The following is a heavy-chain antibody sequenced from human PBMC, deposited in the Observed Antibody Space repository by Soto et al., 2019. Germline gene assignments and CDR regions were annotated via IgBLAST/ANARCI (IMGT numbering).Heavy chain of an antibody. CDR3: ARDCSGGSCYPALGA. V-gene: IGHV3-53*01. D-gene: IGHD2-15*01. CDR1: VGRDISHY. CDR2: IYSGGDT. Sequence: GRPHRLSGAPCVGRDISHYMSWVRQAPGKGLEWVSFIYSGGDTYYADSVKGRFTISRDNYKNTLYLQMNSLRVDDTAFYYCARDCSGGSCYPALGAWGQGTLVTVSS. J-gene: IGHJ5*02.